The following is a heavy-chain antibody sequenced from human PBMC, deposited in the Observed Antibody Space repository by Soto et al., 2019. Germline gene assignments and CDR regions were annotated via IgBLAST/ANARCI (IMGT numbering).Heavy chain of an antibody. CDR2: ISPSSSAI. CDR1: GFTFSSFA. D-gene: IGHD2-2*01. J-gene: IGHJ4*01. CDR3: ATDSTSYISTSCLFDH. Sequence: GSLRLSCAASGFTFSSFAMNWARQAPGKGLEWLAFISPSSSAIYYADSVKGRFTVSRDNVKNLMFLQMNSLRDEDTAVYFCATDSTSYISTSCLFDHWGQGTLVTVSS. V-gene: IGHV3-48*02.